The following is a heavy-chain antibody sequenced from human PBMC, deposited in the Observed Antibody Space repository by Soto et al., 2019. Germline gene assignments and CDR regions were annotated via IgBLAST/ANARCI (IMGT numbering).Heavy chain of an antibody. V-gene: IGHV4-59*08. CDR1: GGSISSYY. Sequence: SETLSLTCTVSGGSISSYYWSWIRQPPGKGLEWIGYIYYSGSTNYNPSLKSRVTISVDTSKNQFSLKLSSVTAADTAVYYCASDLRRYCSSNSCYENWFDPWGQGTLVTVSS. CDR3: ASDLRRYCSSNSCYENWFDP. CDR2: IYYSGST. D-gene: IGHD2-2*01. J-gene: IGHJ5*02.